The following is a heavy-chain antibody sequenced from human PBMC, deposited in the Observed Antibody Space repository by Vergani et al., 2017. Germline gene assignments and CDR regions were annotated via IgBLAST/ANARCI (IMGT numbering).Heavy chain of an antibody. CDR3: ARHTTYTDS. J-gene: IGHJ4*02. V-gene: IGHV5-51*01. Sequence: EVELVQSGPEMRKPGVSLKISCKGSEYSFGNYWIGWVRQMPGKGLEWMGIIYPADSDTRYSPSFQGQVTISADKSISTAFLQWGSLKASDTALYYCARHTTYTDSWGQGTLVTVSS. CDR1: EYSFGNYW. CDR2: IYPADSDT. D-gene: IGHD1-1*01.